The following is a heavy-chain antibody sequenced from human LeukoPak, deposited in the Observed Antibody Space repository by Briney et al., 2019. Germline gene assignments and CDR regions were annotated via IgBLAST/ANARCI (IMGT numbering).Heavy chain of an antibody. J-gene: IGHJ6*03. V-gene: IGHV3-21*01. CDR3: ARDPSGYCSSTSCYTIHYYYYMDV. CDR1: GFTFSSYS. CDR2: ISSSSSYI. Sequence: PGGSLRLSCAASGFTFSSYSMNWVRQAPWKGLEWVSSISSSSSYIYYADSVKGRFTISRDNAKNSLYLQMNSLRAEDTAVYYCARDPSGYCSSTSCYTIHYYYYMDVWGKGTTVTVSS. D-gene: IGHD2-2*02.